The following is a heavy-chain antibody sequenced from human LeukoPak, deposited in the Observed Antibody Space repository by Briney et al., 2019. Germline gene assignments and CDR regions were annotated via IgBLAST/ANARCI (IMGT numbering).Heavy chain of an antibody. CDR1: GFTFDDYA. CDR3: AKEGSDSDDYELRPFFDY. V-gene: IGHV3-9*03. D-gene: IGHD4-17*01. J-gene: IGHJ4*02. CDR2: ISWNSGSI. Sequence: LAGGSLRLSCAASGFTFDDYAMHWVRQAPGKGLEWVSGISWNSGSIGYADSVKGRFTISRDNAKNSLYLQMNSLRAEDMALYYCAKEGSDSDDYELRPFFDYWGQGTLVTVSS.